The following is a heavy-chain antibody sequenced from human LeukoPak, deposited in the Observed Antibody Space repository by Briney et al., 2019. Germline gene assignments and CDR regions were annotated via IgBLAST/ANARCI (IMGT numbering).Heavy chain of an antibody. J-gene: IGHJ4*02. CDR1: GGSLNTYY. V-gene: IGHV4-59*01. Sequence: PSETLSLTCTVSGGSLNTYYWSWLRQSPGKGLEWIGFISYSGETDYNPSLQGRVTMSVDTSKNQFSLKLSSVTAADTAVYYCARHDHGYSSGRFDYWGQGILVTVSS. D-gene: IGHD5-18*01. CDR2: ISYSGET. CDR3: ARHDHGYSSGRFDY.